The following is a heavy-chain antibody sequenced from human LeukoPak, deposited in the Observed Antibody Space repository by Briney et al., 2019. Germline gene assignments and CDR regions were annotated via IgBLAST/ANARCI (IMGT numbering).Heavy chain of an antibody. V-gene: IGHV3-30*04. Sequence: GRSLRLSCAASGFTFSSYAMHWVRQAPGKGLEWVAVISYDGSNKYYADSVKGRFTISRDNSKNTLYLQMNSLRAEDTAVYYCAKSRRFGELDYWGRGTLVTVSS. J-gene: IGHJ4*02. CDR3: AKSRRFGELDY. D-gene: IGHD3-10*01. CDR2: ISYDGSNK. CDR1: GFTFSSYA.